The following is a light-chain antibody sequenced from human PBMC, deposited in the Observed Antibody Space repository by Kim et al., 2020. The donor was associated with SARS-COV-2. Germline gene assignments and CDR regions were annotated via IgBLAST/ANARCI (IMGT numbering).Light chain of an antibody. CDR2: DAS. Sequence: EIVLTQSPGTLSLSPGGRAALSCRASQSVPRSYLAWYQQKPGQAPRLLIYDASSRATSIPDRFSGSESGTDFTLTISRLEPEDFAVYYWQQYATSPLSFGNGTRLEIK. J-gene: IGKJ5*01. CDR1: QSVPRSY. CDR3: QQYATSPLS. V-gene: IGKV3-20*01.